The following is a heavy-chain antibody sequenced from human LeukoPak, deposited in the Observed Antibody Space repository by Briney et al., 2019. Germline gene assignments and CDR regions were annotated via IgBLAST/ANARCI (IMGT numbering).Heavy chain of an antibody. D-gene: IGHD5-18*01. CDR1: GFTFSNYG. V-gene: IGHV3-30*18. CDR3: AKDPFKIQLWLGSGFYY. J-gene: IGHJ4*02. CDR2: ISYDGSNK. Sequence: PGGSLRLSCAASGFTFSNYGMHWVRQAPGKGLERVAVISYDGSNKYYAGSVKGRFTISRDNSKNTLYLQMNSLRAEDTAVYYCAKDPFKIQLWLGSGFYYWGQGTLVTVSS.